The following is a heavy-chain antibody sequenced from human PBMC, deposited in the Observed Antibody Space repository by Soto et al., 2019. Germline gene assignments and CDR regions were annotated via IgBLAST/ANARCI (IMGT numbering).Heavy chain of an antibody. D-gene: IGHD1-1*01. Sequence: SETLSLTCAVYGASFTGYYWTWIRQSPGKGLEWIGEINHSGSTNYNPSLKSRVIISVDMSKNQFSLDLSSVTATDTAIYYCARGGEGAGTDYYYFYYMDVWAKGTPVTVSS. CDR2: INHSGST. CDR1: GASFTGYY. J-gene: IGHJ6*03. V-gene: IGHV4-34*01. CDR3: ARGGEGAGTDYYYFYYMDV.